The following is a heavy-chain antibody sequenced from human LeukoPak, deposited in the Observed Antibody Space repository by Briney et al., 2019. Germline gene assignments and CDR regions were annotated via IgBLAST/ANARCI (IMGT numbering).Heavy chain of an antibody. J-gene: IGHJ3*02. CDR3: ARDGAYCSSTSCYAFDI. D-gene: IGHD2-2*01. Sequence: SETLSLTCTVSGYSISSGYYWGWIRQPPGKGLEWIGSVYHSGSTYYNPSLKSRVTISVDTSKNQFSLNLSSVTAADTAVYYCARDGAYCSSTSCYAFDIWGQGTMVTVSS. CDR1: GYSISSGYY. V-gene: IGHV4-38-2*02. CDR2: VYHSGST.